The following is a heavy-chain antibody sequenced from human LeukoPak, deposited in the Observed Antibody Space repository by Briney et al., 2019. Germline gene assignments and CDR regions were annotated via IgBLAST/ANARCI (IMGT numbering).Heavy chain of an antibody. D-gene: IGHD3-22*01. CDR1: GFTFSSYA. V-gene: IGHV3-23*01. CDR2: ISGSGGST. CDR3: AKSPRYYYDSSGYSQYYFDY. J-gene: IGHJ4*02. Sequence: GGSLRLSCAASGFTFSSYAMSWVRQAPGKGLEWVSAISGSGGSTYYADSVKGRFTISRDNPKNTLYLQMNSLRAEDTAVYYCAKSPRYYYDSSGYSQYYFDYWGQGTLVTVSS.